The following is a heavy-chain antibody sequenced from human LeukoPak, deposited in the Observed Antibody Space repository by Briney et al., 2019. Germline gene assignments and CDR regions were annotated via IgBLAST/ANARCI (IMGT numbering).Heavy chain of an antibody. Sequence: PSETLSLTCTVSGGSISSGGYYWSWIRQHPGKGLEWIGYIYYSGSTYYNPSLKSRVTISVDTSKNQFSLKLSSVTAADTAVYYCARDVILWFGELLSPHWFDPWGQGTLVTVSS. V-gene: IGHV4-31*03. CDR1: GGSISSGGYY. D-gene: IGHD3-10*01. CDR2: IYYSGST. CDR3: ARDVILWFGELLSPHWFDP. J-gene: IGHJ5*02.